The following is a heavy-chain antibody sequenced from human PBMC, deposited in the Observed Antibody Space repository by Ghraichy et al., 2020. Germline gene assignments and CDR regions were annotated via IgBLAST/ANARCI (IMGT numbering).Heavy chain of an antibody. V-gene: IGHV3-23*01. J-gene: IGHJ4*02. Sequence: GGSLRLSCAASGFTFNNYAMTWVRQAPGKGLEWVALISGSAFSTSYADSVKGRFTISRDNSKNTLHLQMTGLRADDTAVYYCATTGAVGGTTKTYYFDYWGQGTLVTVSS. CDR3: ATTGAVGGTTKTYYFDY. D-gene: IGHD1-26*01. CDR1: GFTFNNYA. CDR2: ISGSAFST.